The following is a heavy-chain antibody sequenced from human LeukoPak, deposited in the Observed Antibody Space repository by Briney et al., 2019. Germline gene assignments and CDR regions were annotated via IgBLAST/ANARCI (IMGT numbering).Heavy chain of an antibody. J-gene: IGHJ4*02. CDR1: GGSFSGYY. V-gene: IGHV4-34*01. CDR3: ARATMGY. CDR2: INHSGST. Sequence: SETLSLTCAVYGGSFSGYYWSWIRQPPGKGLEWIGEINHSGSTNYNPSLKSRVTISVDTSKNQFSLKLSSVTAADTAVYYCARATMGYWGQGTLVTVSS. D-gene: IGHD3-10*01.